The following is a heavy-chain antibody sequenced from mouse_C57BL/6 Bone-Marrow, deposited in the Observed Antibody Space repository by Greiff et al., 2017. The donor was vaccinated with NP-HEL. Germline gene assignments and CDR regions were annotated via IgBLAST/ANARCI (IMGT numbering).Heavy chain of an antibody. CDR1: GYTFTSYW. V-gene: IGHV1-64*01. Sequence: VQLQQPGAELVKPGASVKLSCKASGYTFTSYWMHWVKQRPGQGLEWIGMIHPNSGSTNYNEKFKSKATLTVGKSSSTAYMQLSSLTSEDSAVYYCARRRGYNWYYYAMDYWGQGTSVTVSS. D-gene: IGHD4-1*02. CDR3: ARRRGYNWYYYAMDY. J-gene: IGHJ4*01. CDR2: IHPNSGST.